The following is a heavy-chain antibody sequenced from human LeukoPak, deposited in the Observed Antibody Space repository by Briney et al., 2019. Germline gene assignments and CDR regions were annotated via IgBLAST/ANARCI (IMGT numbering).Heavy chain of an antibody. CDR1: GFTFSSYA. D-gene: IGHD4-17*01. Sequence: PGGSLRLSCAASGFTFSSYAMSWVRQAPGKGLEWVSAIGGSGGSTYYADSVKGRFTISRDNSKNTLYLQMNSLRAEDTAVYYCAKDPTVTIEYGMDVWGQGTTVTVSS. V-gene: IGHV3-23*01. CDR3: AKDPTVTIEYGMDV. J-gene: IGHJ6*02. CDR2: IGGSGGST.